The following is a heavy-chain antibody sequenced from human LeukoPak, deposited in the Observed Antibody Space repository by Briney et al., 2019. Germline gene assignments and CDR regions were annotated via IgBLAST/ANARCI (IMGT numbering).Heavy chain of an antibody. CDR2: INTSKGNT. CDR1: GYTLTNYG. V-gene: IGHV1-18*01. Sequence: ASVKVSCKASGYTLTNYGVHWVRQAPGQGLEWMAWINTSKGNTEYAQKFQGRVTLTTDTSTSTAYMELRSLRSDDTAVYYCAREYGTENDYWGQGTLVTVSS. D-gene: IGHD1-26*01. CDR3: AREYGTENDY. J-gene: IGHJ4*02.